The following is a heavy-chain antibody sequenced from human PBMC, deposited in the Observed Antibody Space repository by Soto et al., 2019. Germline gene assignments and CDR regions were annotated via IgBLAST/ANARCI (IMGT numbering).Heavy chain of an antibody. CDR3: ARDRMYCTNGVCAYYYYGMDV. J-gene: IGHJ6*02. CDR2: ILSSSGTN. CDR1: GLTFSSFS. D-gene: IGHD2-8*01. V-gene: IGHV3-48*04. Sequence: PGGSLRLSCAASGLTFSSFSINWVRQAPGKGLEWVSFILSSSGTNYYADSVKGRFTISRDNSKNTLYLQMNRRRAEDTAVYYCARDRMYCTNGVCAYYYYGMDVWGQGTRVTVSS.